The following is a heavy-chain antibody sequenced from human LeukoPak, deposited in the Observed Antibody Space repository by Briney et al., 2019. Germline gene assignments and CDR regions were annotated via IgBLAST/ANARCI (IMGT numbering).Heavy chain of an antibody. CDR3: ARDVGGYSYEYYFDY. V-gene: IGHV3-30*04. CDR2: ISYDGSNK. D-gene: IGHD5-18*01. CDR1: GFTFSSYA. J-gene: IGHJ4*02. Sequence: GGSLRPSCAASGFTFSSYAMHWVCQAPGKGLEWVAVISYDGSNKYYADSVKGRFTMSRDNSKNTLYLQMNSLRAEDTAVYYCARDVGGYSYEYYFDYWGQGTLVTVSS.